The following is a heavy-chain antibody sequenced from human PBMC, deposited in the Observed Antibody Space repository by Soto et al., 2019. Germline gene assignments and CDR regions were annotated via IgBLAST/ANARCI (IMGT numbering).Heavy chain of an antibody. CDR2: INHSGST. Sequence: QVQLQQWGAGLLKPSETLSLTCAVYGGSFSGYYWSWIRQPPGKGLEWIGEINHSGSTNYNPSLSGRVTISVDTSKNQFSLKLSSVTAADTAVYYCARGKGVRFGEPMGWFDPWGQGTLVTVSS. V-gene: IGHV4-34*01. CDR3: ARGKGVRFGEPMGWFDP. CDR1: GGSFSGYY. D-gene: IGHD3-10*01. J-gene: IGHJ5*02.